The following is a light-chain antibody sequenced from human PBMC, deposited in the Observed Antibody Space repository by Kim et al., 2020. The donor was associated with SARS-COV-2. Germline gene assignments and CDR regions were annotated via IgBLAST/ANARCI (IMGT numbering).Light chain of an antibody. CDR3: QSYDSTSHV. V-gene: IGLV6-57*03. J-gene: IGLJ3*02. CDR1: SGGIGSNY. CDR2: ESN. Sequence: GKTVTIACTRSSGGIGSNYVQWYQQRPGSAPTPVIYESNQRPSGAPHRFSGSIDTSSNSASLTISGLKTEDEADYYCQSYDSTSHVFGGGTQLTVL.